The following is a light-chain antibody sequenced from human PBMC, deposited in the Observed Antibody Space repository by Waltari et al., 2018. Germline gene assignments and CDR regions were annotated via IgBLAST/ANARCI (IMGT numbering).Light chain of an antibody. CDR2: WAS. Sequence: DIVMTQSPDSLAVSLGERATINCKSSQSVLYSSNNTNYLAWYQQKPGQTPKVLMYWASTRASGVPDRFTGSGSGTDFTLTISSLQAEDVAVYYCQQYYNSPLTFGGGTKVEIK. J-gene: IGKJ4*01. CDR1: QSVLYSSNNTNY. CDR3: QQYYNSPLT. V-gene: IGKV4-1*01.